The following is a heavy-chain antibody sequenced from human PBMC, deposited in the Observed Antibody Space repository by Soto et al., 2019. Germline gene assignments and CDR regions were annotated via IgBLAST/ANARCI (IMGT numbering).Heavy chain of an antibody. CDR3: AKEGGYSSSLYYYFYGMDV. CDR2: ISGSGGST. V-gene: IGHV3-23*01. D-gene: IGHD6-13*01. CDR1: GFTFSSYA. J-gene: IGHJ6*02. Sequence: GSLRLSCAASGFTFSSYAMNWVRQAPGKGLEWVSAISGSGGSTYYADSVKGRFTISRDSSKNTLYLQMNNLRAEDTAVYYCAKEGGYSSSLYYYFYGMDVWGQGTKVTVSS.